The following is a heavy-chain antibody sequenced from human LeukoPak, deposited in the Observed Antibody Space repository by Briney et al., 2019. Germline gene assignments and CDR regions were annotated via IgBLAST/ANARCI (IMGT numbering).Heavy chain of an antibody. CDR2: IYVDGIEK. J-gene: IGHJ3*02. Sequence: GGSLRLSCAASGFTFGTSWMSWVRQAPEQGLDLLANIYVDGIEKYYVDSVKGRFTISRDNAKNSLYLQMDSLRVEDTAVYYCARTVVEVRAASDVFDIWGQGTMVTVSS. D-gene: IGHD2-2*01. V-gene: IGHV3-7*01. CDR3: ARTVVEVRAASDVFDI. CDR1: GFTFGTSW.